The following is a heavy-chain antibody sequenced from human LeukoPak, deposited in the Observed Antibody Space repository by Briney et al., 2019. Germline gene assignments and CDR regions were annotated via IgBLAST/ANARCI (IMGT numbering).Heavy chain of an antibody. J-gene: IGHJ4*02. D-gene: IGHD2-21*02. CDR1: GFTFSDYY. V-gene: IGHV3-11*05. CDR3: ARAEGVPATAIY. CDR2: ISTGSSYT. Sequence: PGGTLRLFCGVSGFTFSDYYMSWIRQAPGRGLEWVSYISTGSSYTNYADSVKGRFTISRDNAKNSLYLQMNSLRAEDTALYYCARAEGVPATAIYWGQGTLVTVSS.